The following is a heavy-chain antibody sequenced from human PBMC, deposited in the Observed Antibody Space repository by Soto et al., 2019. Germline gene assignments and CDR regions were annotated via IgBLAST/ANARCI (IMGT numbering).Heavy chain of an antibody. Sequence: QVQLVQSGAEVKKPGASVKVSCKASGYTFTSYAMHWVRQAPGQRLEWMGWINAGNGNTKYSQKFQGRITITRDTSASTAYMELSSLRSEDTAVYYCAKTYSSSWSNWFDPWGQGTLVTVSS. CDR2: INAGNGNT. CDR1: GYTFTSYA. V-gene: IGHV1-3*01. CDR3: AKTYSSSWSNWFDP. J-gene: IGHJ5*02. D-gene: IGHD6-13*01.